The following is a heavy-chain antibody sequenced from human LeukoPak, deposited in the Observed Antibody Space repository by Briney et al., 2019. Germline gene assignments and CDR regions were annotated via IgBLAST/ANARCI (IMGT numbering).Heavy chain of an antibody. V-gene: IGHV4-39*07. D-gene: IGHD3-9*01. CDR1: GFTFSSYS. CDR2: IYYSGST. Sequence: GSLRLSCAASGFTFSSYSMNWVRQAPGKGLEWIGSIYYSGSTYYNPSLKSRVTISVDTSKNQFSLKLSSVTAADTAVYYCARVGFVLVNAFDIWGQGTMVTVSS. J-gene: IGHJ3*02. CDR3: ARVGFVLVNAFDI.